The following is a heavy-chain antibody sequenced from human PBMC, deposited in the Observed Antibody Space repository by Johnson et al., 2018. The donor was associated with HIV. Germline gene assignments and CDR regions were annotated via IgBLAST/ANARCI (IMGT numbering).Heavy chain of an antibody. CDR1: GFTFSSYD. J-gene: IGHJ3*02. Sequence: VQLVESGGGLVQPGGSLRLSCAASGFTFSSYDMHWVRQATGKGLEWVSAIGTAGDTYYPGSVKGRFTISRDNSKNTLYLQMNSLRAEDTAVYYCAKPMGGDDAFDIWGQGTMVTVSS. CDR2: IGTAGDT. D-gene: IGHD3-16*01. V-gene: IGHV3-13*01. CDR3: AKPMGGDDAFDI.